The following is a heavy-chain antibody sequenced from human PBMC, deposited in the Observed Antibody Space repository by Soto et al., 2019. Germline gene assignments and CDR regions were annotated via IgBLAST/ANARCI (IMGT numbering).Heavy chain of an antibody. J-gene: IGHJ6*02. CDR3: ARGDATTIVATTYYAMDV. V-gene: IGHV1-69*12. CDR2: IIPVFGTP. Sequence: QVQLVQSGAEVKKPGSSVKVSCKASGGSLSNYGISWVRQAPGQGLEWMGAIIPVFGTPNYAQKFQDRVTITADETTTTGYMEMRSLTSEDTAVYYCARGDATTIVATTYYAMDVWGQGTRVTVPS. CDR1: GGSLSNYG. D-gene: IGHD3-3*01.